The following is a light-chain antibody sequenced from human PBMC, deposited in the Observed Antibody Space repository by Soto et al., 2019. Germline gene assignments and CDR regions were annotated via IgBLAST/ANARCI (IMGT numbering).Light chain of an antibody. CDR2: DVS. J-gene: IGLJ2*01. CDR1: RSDVGGYNY. CDR3: SSYTSSSTVV. V-gene: IGLV2-14*01. Sequence: QSALTQPASVSGSPGQSITISCTGTRSDVGGYNYVSWYQQHPGKAPKLMIYDVSNRPSGVSNRFSGSKSGNTASLTISGLQAEDAADYYCSSYTSSSTVVFGGGTKLTVL.